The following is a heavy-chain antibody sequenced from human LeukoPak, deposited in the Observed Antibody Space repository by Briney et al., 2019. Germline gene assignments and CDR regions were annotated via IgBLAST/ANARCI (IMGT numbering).Heavy chain of an antibody. V-gene: IGHV3-30*04. J-gene: IGHJ4*02. D-gene: IGHD3-3*01. Sequence: GGSLRLSCAASGFTFNSYAMHWVRQAPGKGLEWVALLSYDGSYEYYADSVKGRFTISRDNSKNTLYLQMNSLRTEDSAVYYCASGAITIFGVVTHWGQGTLVTVSS. CDR1: GFTFNSYA. CDR2: LSYDGSYE. CDR3: ASGAITIFGVVTH.